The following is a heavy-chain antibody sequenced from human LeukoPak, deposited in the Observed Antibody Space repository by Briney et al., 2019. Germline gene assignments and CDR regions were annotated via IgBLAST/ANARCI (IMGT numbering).Heavy chain of an antibody. CDR2: IWYDGSNK. CDR3: ATSLGESTFET. Sequence: GSLRLSCAASGFKFRNYGMHWVRQASGKGLEWVAVIWYDGSNKYYADSVKGRFTISRDNSKNTLYVQMNSLRVEDTAVYYCATSLGESTFETWGQGTLVTVSS. V-gene: IGHV3-33*01. CDR1: GFKFRNYG. J-gene: IGHJ5*02. D-gene: IGHD3-3*02.